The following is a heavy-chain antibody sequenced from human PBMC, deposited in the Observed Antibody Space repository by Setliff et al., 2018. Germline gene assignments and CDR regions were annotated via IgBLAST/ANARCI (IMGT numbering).Heavy chain of an antibody. V-gene: IGHV3-48*04. CDR1: GFTFSSYS. D-gene: IGHD3-22*01. J-gene: IGHJ6*02. CDR3: ARDLYDSSGYMQWNYYYGMDV. Sequence: LRLSCAASGFTFSSYSMNWVRQAPGKGLEWVSYISSSSSTKYYADSVRGRFTISSDNAKNSLYLQMNSLRLEDTAVYYCARDLYDSSGYMQWNYYYGMDVWAKGPRSPSP. CDR2: ISSSSSTK.